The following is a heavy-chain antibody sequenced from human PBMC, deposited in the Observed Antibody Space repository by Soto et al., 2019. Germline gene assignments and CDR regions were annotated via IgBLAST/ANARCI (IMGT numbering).Heavy chain of an antibody. J-gene: IGHJ6*02. CDR3: ARDRSAGNYFYYGMDV. CDR2: IWYDGSKE. D-gene: IGHD1-1*01. CDR1: GLNFNRNG. Sequence: QVQLVESGGGVVQPGRSLRLSCAASGLNFNRNGMHWVRQAPGKGLEWVAVIWYDGSKESYSDSVKGRFTISRDNSKNMLYLQMNSGRVEDTAVYFCARDRSAGNYFYYGMDVWGQGTTVTVSS. V-gene: IGHV3-33*01.